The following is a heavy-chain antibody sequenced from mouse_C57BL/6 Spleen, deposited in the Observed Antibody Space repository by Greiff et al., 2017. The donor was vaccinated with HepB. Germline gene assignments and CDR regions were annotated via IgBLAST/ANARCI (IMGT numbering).Heavy chain of an antibody. Sequence: QVQLKQPGAELVKPGASVKVSCKASGYTFTSYWMHWVKQRPGQGLEWIGRIHPSDSDTNYNQKFKGKATLTVDKSSSTAYMQLSSLTSEDSAVYYCAMVYDGYWFAYWGQGTLVTVSA. D-gene: IGHD2-3*01. CDR2: IHPSDSDT. CDR1: GYTFTSYW. CDR3: AMVYDGYWFAY. J-gene: IGHJ3*01. V-gene: IGHV1-74*01.